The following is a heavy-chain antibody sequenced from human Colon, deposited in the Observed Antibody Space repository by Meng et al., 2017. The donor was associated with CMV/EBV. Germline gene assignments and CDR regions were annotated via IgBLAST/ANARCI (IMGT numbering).Heavy chain of an antibody. Sequence: GGSLRLSCVGSGFTSGDHHLDWFRLPPGRGMEWFGRISNRLNAFPTQYAASVKGRFTIARDESQSSLYLQMNNLRSEDTAVYFCARDSMKGGGFDQWGQGTLVTVSS. CDR3: ARDSMKGGGFDQ. D-gene: IGHD3-10*01. V-gene: IGHV3-72*01. CDR1: GFTSGDHH. J-gene: IGHJ4*02. CDR2: ISNRLNAFPT.